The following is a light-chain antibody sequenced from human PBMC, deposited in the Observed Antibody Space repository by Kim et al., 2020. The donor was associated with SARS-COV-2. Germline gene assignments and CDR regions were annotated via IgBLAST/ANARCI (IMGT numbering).Light chain of an antibody. J-gene: IGLJ2*01. CDR2: YDS. CDR3: QVWDSTSDHRVV. Sequence: SYELTQSPSVSLAPGKTARITCGGSNIGSKSVHWYQQKPGQAPLLVISYDSDRPSGIPERFSGSNSGNTATLTISWVEAGDEADYYCQVWDSTSDHRVVFGGGTKVTVL. CDR1: NIGSKS. V-gene: IGLV3-21*04.